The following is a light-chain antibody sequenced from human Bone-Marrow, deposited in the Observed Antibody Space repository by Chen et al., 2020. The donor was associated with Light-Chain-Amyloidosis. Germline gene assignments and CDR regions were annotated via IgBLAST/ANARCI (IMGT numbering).Light chain of an antibody. J-gene: IGLJ2*01. CDR2: RDT. Sequence: SYELTQPPSVSVSPGQTARITCSGDDLPTKYAYWYQQKPGQDPVLVIPRDTERPSGISGLFSGSISGTTATLTISGVQAEGEADYHCQTADSRGTYDVIFGGGTKLTVL. CDR1: DLPTKY. CDR3: QTADSRGTYDVI. V-gene: IGLV3-25*03.